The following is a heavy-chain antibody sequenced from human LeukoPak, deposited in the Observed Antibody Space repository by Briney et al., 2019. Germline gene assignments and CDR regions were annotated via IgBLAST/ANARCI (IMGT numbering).Heavy chain of an antibody. CDR1: GDSITDYY. D-gene: IGHD6-13*01. CDR2: IHHSGNT. Sequence: SETLSLTCNVSGDSITDYYWSWIRRPPGKGLEWIGFIHHSGNTNYNPSLASRVTLSLDTSKTQLSLRLTAVTAADTAVYYCAREEGIAAAGALEYWGQGILVTVSS. V-gene: IGHV4-59*01. CDR3: AREEGIAAAGALEY. J-gene: IGHJ4*02.